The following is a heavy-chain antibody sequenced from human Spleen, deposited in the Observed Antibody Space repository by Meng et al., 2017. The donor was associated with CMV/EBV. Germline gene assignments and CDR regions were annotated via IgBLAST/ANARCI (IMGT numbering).Heavy chain of an antibody. V-gene: IGHV3-30-3*01. Sequence: GESLRLSCAVPGFTLSSFSMHWVRQAPGKGLEWVAVISYDGSNIKYADSVKGRFTISRDTSKNTLYLQMNSLRTDDTAVYYCARDVRAVAMMCMATWGQGTTVTVSS. CDR2: ISYDGSNI. CDR3: ARDVRAVAMMCMAT. D-gene: IGHD6-19*01. J-gene: IGHJ6*02. CDR1: GFTLSSFS.